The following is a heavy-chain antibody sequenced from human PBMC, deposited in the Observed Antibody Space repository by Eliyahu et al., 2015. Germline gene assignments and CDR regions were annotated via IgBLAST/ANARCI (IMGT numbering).Heavy chain of an antibody. CDR2: IXSSSSYI. CDR1: GFTFXXYS. CDR3: ARDIKYCTGGVCYRYFDY. J-gene: IGHJ4*02. D-gene: IGHD2-8*02. V-gene: IGHV3-21*01. Sequence: EVQLVESGGGLVKPGGSLRLXCAASGFTFXXYSXNWVRQAPGKGLEWVSSIXSSSSYIYYADSVKGRFTISRDNAKNSLYLQMNSLRAEDTAVYYCARDIKYCTGGVCYRYFDYWGQGTLVTVSS.